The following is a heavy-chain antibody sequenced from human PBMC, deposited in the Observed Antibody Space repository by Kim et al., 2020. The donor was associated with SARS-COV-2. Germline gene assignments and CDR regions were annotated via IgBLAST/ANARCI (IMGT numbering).Heavy chain of an antibody. J-gene: IGHJ1*01. CDR1: GFTFSTSA. D-gene: IGHD3-3*02. CDR3: AKDMSIRTRHDYFQH. Sequence: GGSLRLSCVGSGFTFSTSAMTWVRQAPGKGLECVSAINGGGDRTDYADSVTGRFTISIDNSKNTLYLQMNSLRADDTAVYYCAKDMSIRTRHDYFQHW. CDR2: INGGGDRT. V-gene: IGHV3-23*01.